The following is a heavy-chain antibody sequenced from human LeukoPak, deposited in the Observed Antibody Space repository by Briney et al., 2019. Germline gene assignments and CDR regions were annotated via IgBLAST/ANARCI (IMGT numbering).Heavy chain of an antibody. CDR1: GFTFSTYT. D-gene: IGHD3-10*01. V-gene: IGHV3-23*01. J-gene: IGHJ4*02. Sequence: GGSLRLSCAASGFTFSTYTMAWVRQAPGGGLEWVSSISGDGYYADSVKGRFAISRDNSKSTLYLQMNSLRAEDTAVYYCAKDFGRNLGGPGYWGRGTRVTVSS. CDR2: ISGDG. CDR3: AKDFGRNLGGPGY.